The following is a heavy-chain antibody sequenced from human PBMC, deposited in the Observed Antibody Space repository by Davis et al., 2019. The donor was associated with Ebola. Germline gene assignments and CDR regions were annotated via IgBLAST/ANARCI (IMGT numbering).Heavy chain of an antibody. CDR1: GGSISSYY. V-gene: IGHV4-59*01. Sequence: PSETLSLTCTVSGGSISSYYWSWIRQPPGKGLEWIGYIYYSGSTNYNPSLKSRVTISVDTSKNQFSLKLSSVTAADTAVYYCARTTVVTRDYYFDYWGQGTLVTVSS. J-gene: IGHJ4*02. D-gene: IGHD4-23*01. CDR3: ARTTVVTRDYYFDY. CDR2: IYYSGST.